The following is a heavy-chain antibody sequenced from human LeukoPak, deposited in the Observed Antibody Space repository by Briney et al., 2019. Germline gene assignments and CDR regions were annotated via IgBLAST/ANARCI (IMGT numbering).Heavy chain of an antibody. CDR3: ARLRGPNCSGGSCYDY. J-gene: IGHJ4*02. D-gene: IGHD2-15*01. CDR2: INTNTGNP. V-gene: IGHV7-4-1*02. Sequence: ASVKVSCKASGYTFTSYGISWVRQAPGQGLEWMGWINTNTGNPTYAQGFTGRFVFSLDTSVSTAYLQISSLKAEDTAVYYCARLRGPNCSGGSCYDYWGRGTLVTVSS. CDR1: GYTFTSYG.